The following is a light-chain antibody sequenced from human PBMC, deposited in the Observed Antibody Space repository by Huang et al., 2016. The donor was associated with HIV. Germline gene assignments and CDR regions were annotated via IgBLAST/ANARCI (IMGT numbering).Light chain of an antibody. J-gene: IGKJ2*01. CDR3: QQYHSTPYT. CDR1: QAIAKS. Sequence: DIQMTQSPSSLSASVRNRVTTTCRASQAIAKSLAWYQQQPGKAPKRLLYAASRLEIGGPSRFSGRGSGTDYTLTISSLQPEDFATYYCQQYHSTPYTFGQGTKLEIK. CDR2: AAS. V-gene: IGKV1-NL1*01.